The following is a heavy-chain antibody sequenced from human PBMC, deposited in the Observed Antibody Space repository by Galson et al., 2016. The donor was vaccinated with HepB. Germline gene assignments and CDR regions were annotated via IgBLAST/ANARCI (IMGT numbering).Heavy chain of an antibody. CDR2: ISYDGSNK. D-gene: IGHD3-16*02. CDR1: GFTFSSYA. Sequence: SLRLSCAASGFTFSSYAMHWVRQAPGKGLEWVAVISYDGSNKYYADSVKGRFTISRDNSKNTLYLQMNSLRTEDTAVYCCARTLYDSVGGSYRYPQDYWGQGTLVTVSS. J-gene: IGHJ4*02. CDR3: ARTLYDSVGGSYRYPQDY. V-gene: IGHV3-30-3*01.